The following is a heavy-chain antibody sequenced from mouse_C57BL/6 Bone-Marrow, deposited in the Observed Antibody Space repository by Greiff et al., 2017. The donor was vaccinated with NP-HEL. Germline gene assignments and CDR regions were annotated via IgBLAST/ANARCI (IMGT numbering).Heavy chain of an antibody. CDR1: GYTFTSYW. Sequence: QVQLQQPGAELVKPGASVKMSCKASGYTFTSYWITWVKQRPGQGLEWIGDIYPGSGSTNYNEKFKSKATLTVDTSSSTAYMQLSSLTSEDSAVYYCARALYLLLRLGYAMDYWGQGTSVTVSS. CDR2: IYPGSGST. D-gene: IGHD1-1*01. V-gene: IGHV1-55*01. J-gene: IGHJ4*01. CDR3: ARALYLLLRLGYAMDY.